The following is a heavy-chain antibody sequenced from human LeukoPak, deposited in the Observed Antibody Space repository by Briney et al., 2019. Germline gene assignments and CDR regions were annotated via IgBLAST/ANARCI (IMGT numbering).Heavy chain of an antibody. D-gene: IGHD6-13*01. V-gene: IGHV3-21*01. CDR1: GFTVSSYS. CDR2: ISSSSSYI. J-gene: IGHJ4*02. Sequence: PGGSLRLSCAASGFTVSSYSINWVRQAPGRGREWVSSISSSSSYIYYADSVKGRFTISRDNAKNSLYLQMNSLRAEDTAVYYCAREWEIAAAGIDYWGQGTLVTVSS. CDR3: AREWEIAAAGIDY.